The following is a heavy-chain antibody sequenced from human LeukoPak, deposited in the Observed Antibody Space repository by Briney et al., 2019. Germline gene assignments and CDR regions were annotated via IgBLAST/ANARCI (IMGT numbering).Heavy chain of an antibody. V-gene: IGHV3-53*01. J-gene: IGHJ4*02. CDR2: IYSADSA. Sequence: GGSLRLSCAASGFTVSRNYMSWVRQAPGKGLEWVSVIYSADSAYYADSVKGRFTISRDNSKNTLYLQMNSLRAEDTAVYYCAKESHTEYFDYWGQGTLVTVSS. D-gene: IGHD1-14*01. CDR1: GFTVSRNY. CDR3: AKESHTEYFDY.